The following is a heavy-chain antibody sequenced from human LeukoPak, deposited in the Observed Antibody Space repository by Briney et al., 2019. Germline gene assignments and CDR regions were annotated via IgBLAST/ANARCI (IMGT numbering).Heavy chain of an antibody. CDR2: IYHSGTT. D-gene: IGHD3-10*01. CDR1: GVSISSYY. J-gene: IGHJ4*02. V-gene: IGHV4-59*12. Sequence: PSETLSLTCTVSGVSISSYYWSWIRQPPGKGLEWIGYIYHSGTTIYNPSLKSRLTISLDTSKNQFSLKLTSVTAADTAVYFCAGDYGSWSYRFDYWGQGTLVTVSS. CDR3: AGDYGSWSYRFDY.